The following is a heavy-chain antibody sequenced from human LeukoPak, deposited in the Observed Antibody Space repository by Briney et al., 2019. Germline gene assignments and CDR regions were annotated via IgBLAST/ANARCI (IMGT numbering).Heavy chain of an antibody. V-gene: IGHV1-69*13. Sequence: GASVKVSCKASGGTFSSYAISWVRQAPGQGLEWMGGIIPIFGTANYAQEFQGRVTITADESTSTAYMELSSLRSEDTAVYYCASSITMVRGVHYYYYYMDVWGKGTTVTISS. CDR1: GGTFSSYA. D-gene: IGHD3-10*01. J-gene: IGHJ6*03. CDR3: ASSITMVRGVHYYYYYMDV. CDR2: IIPIFGTA.